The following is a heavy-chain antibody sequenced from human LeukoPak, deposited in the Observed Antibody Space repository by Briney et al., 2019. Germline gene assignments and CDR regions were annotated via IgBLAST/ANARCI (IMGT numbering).Heavy chain of an antibody. CDR3: ARAVRGVNMLG. CDR2: VSNHGSA. J-gene: IGHJ4*02. V-gene: IGHV4-59*01. Sequence: GSLRLSCAVSGLTFSGSWITWIRQPPGKGLEWIGYVSNHGSANYNPSLNSRVTISVGTSKNQFFLELSSVTAADTAVYYCARAVRGVNMLGWGQGTLVTVSS. CDR1: GLTFSGSW. D-gene: IGHD3-10*01.